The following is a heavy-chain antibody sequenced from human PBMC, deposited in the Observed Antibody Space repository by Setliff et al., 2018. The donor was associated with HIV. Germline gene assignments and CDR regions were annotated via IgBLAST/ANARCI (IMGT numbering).Heavy chain of an antibody. J-gene: IGHJ3*02. CDR1: GYSFTNYA. V-gene: IGHV7-4-1*02. D-gene: IGHD5-12*01. CDR2: IHTEQGFP. CDR3: AVDRHAFDI. Sequence: WASVKVSCKASGYSFTNYAINWLRQAPGRGLEWMGWIHTEQGFPMYAQGFTGRFVFSLDPSVSTAYLQINSLNPDDGAVYYCAVDRHAFDIWGQGTVVTVSS.